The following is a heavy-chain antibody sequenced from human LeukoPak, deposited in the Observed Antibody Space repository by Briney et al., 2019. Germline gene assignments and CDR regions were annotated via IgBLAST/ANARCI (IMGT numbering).Heavy chain of an antibody. Sequence: ASVKVSCKASGYTFTSYDINWVRQATGQGREWMGWMNPNSGNTGYAQKFQGRVTITRNTSISTAYMELSRLRSDDTAVYYCAFFEYSSSSSHYWGQGTLVTVSS. D-gene: IGHD6-6*01. CDR2: MNPNSGNT. J-gene: IGHJ4*02. CDR3: AFFEYSSSSSHY. V-gene: IGHV1-8*03. CDR1: GYTFTSYD.